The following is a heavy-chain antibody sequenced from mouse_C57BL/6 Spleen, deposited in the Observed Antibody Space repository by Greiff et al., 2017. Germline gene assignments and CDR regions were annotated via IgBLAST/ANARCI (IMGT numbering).Heavy chain of an antibody. V-gene: IGHV1-82*01. CDR1: GYAFSSSW. CDR2: IYPGDGDT. D-gene: IGHD2-3*01. Sequence: VQLQESGPELVKPGASVKISCKASGYAFSSSWMNWVKQRPGKGLEWIGRIYPGDGDTNYNGKFKGKATLTADKSSSTAYMQLSSLTSEDSAVYFCATDGYHYFDYWGQGTTLTVSS. J-gene: IGHJ2*01. CDR3: ATDGYHYFDY.